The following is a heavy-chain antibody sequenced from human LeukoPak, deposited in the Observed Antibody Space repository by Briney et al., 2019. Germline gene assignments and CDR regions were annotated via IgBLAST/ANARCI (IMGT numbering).Heavy chain of an antibody. Sequence: GGSLRLSCAASGFTFSNAWMSWVRQAPIKGRQWVGRIKRKIDGETTDYAAPAKGRFTISRDDSKNTLYLQMNSLKTEDTAVYYCTSEDQGGFDYWGQGTLVTVSS. CDR3: TSEDQGGFDY. D-gene: IGHD1-26*01. CDR1: GFTFSNAW. CDR2: IKRKIDGETT. J-gene: IGHJ4*02. V-gene: IGHV3-15*01.